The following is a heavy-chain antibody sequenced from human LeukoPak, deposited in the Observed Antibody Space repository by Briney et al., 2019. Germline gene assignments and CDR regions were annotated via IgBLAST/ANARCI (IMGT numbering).Heavy chain of an antibody. CDR3: AKATTVVTLDNAFDL. CDR2: ISGSGLVT. J-gene: IGHJ3*01. Sequence: GGSLRLSCAASGFSLGNYAMSWVRQAPGKGLEWVSVISGSGLVTFYADSVQGRFTISRDGSKTLYFLQMNSLRGEDTAVYYCAKATTVVTLDNAFDLRGPGTLVTVSS. V-gene: IGHV3-23*01. CDR1: GFSLGNYA. D-gene: IGHD4-23*01.